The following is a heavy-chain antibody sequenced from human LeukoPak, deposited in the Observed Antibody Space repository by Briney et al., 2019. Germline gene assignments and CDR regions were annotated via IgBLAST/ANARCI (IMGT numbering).Heavy chain of an antibody. J-gene: IGHJ4*02. V-gene: IGHV1-2*02. CDR1: GYTFTGYY. CDR3: ARSRYDSSGYPGY. CDR2: INPNSGGT. Sequence: ASVKVSCKASGYTFTGYYMHWVRQAPGQGLEWMGWINPNSGGTNYAQKFQGRVPMTRDTSISTAYMELSRLRSDDTAVYYCARSRYDSSGYPGYWGQGTLVTVSS. D-gene: IGHD3-22*01.